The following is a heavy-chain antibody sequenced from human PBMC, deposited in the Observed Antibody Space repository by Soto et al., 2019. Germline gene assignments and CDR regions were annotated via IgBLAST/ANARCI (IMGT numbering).Heavy chain of an antibody. CDR2: IYHNGRA. V-gene: IGHV4-30-2*01. D-gene: IGHD5-12*01. J-gene: IGHJ4*02. Sequence: QLQLQESGSGLVKPSQTLSLTCAVSGGSITSDSWSWIRQPPGKGLEWIGYIYHNGRAFYNSSLKSRVTMSVDMSKNQSSLNLRSVTAADTAVYYCVRDRGYGTLDSWGQGTLVTVSS. CDR1: GGSITSDS. CDR3: VRDRGYGTLDS.